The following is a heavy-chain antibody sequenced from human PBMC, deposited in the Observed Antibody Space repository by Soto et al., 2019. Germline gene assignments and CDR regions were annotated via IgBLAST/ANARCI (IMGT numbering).Heavy chain of an antibody. J-gene: IGHJ5*02. Sequence: SGPTLVKPTQTLTLTCTFSGFSLSTSGVGVGWIRQPPGKALEWLALIYWNDDKRYSPSLKSRLTITKDTSKNQVVLTMTNMDPVDTATYYCAHSVPFGGSYFVWFDPWGQGTLVTVSS. CDR3: AHSVPFGGSYFVWFDP. CDR2: IYWNDDK. V-gene: IGHV2-5*01. D-gene: IGHD1-26*01. CDR1: GFSLSTSGVG.